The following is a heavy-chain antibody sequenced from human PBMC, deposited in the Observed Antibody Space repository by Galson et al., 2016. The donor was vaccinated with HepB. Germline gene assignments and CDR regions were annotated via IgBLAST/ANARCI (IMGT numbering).Heavy chain of an antibody. CDR1: GFTFSTYG. CDR2: IWYDGSNK. D-gene: IGHD1-26*01. J-gene: IGHJ4*02. Sequence: SLRLSCAASGFTFSTYGMHWVRLAPGKGLEWVASIWYDGSNKYYGDSVEGRFTISRDNSKNILYLQMNSLRAEDTAVYYCARDGGMVGATSLDYWGQGTLVSVSS. CDR3: ARDGGMVGATSLDY. V-gene: IGHV3-33*01.